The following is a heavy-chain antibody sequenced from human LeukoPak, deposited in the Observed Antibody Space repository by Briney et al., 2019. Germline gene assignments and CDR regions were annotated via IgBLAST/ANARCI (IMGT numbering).Heavy chain of an antibody. J-gene: IGHJ3*01. Sequence: ASVKVSCKASGYTFTSYGISWVRQAPGQGLEWMGWISAYNGNTNYAQKLQGRVTITTDTSTSTAYMELRSLRSDDTAVYYCARDLKRRGSGWYDLWGQGTMVTVSS. V-gene: IGHV1-18*01. CDR1: GYTFTSYG. CDR3: ARDLKRRGSGWYDL. D-gene: IGHD6-19*01. CDR2: ISAYNGNT.